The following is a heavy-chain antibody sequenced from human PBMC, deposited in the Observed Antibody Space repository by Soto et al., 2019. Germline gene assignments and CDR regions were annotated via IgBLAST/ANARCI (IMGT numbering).Heavy chain of an antibody. CDR3: PKEFCIGTVCYVFFDH. CDR1: GFTFDDYT. J-gene: IGHJ4*02. CDR2: ISWNSGTI. Sequence: EVKLVESGGGLVQPGRSLRLSCAASGFTFDDYTMHWVRQAPGKGLEWVSYISWNSGTIGYADSVRGRFTISRDNAKNSLYLQMNSQTAEDTALYYCPKEFCIGTVCYVFFDHWGQETLVSVSS. V-gene: IGHV3-9*01. D-gene: IGHD2-2*01.